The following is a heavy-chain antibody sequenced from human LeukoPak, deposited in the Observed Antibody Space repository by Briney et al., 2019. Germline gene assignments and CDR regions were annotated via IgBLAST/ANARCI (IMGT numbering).Heavy chain of an antibody. CDR3: ATDITMVRGVINIVDY. D-gene: IGHD3-10*01. V-gene: IGHV3-20*04. CDR2: INWNGGST. CDR1: GFTFDDYG. J-gene: IGHJ4*02. Sequence: GGSLRLSCAASGFTFDDYGMTWVRQAPGKGLEWVSGINWNGGSTGYADSVKGRFTISRDNAKNSLYLQMNSLRAEDTALYYCATDITMVRGVINIVDYWGQGTLVTVSS.